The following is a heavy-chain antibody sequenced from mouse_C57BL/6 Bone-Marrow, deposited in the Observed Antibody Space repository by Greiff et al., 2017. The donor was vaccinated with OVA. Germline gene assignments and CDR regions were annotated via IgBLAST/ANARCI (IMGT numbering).Heavy chain of an antibody. Sequence: EVQLQQSGPELVKPGASVKISCKASGYTFTDYYMNWVKQSHGKSLEWIGDINPNNGGTSYNQKFKGKATLTVDKSSSTAYMELRSLTSEDSAVYDCARGDGYYPFDYWGQGTTLTVSS. CDR1: GYTFTDYY. CDR3: ARGDGYYPFDY. V-gene: IGHV1-26*01. CDR2: INPNNGGT. J-gene: IGHJ2*01. D-gene: IGHD2-3*01.